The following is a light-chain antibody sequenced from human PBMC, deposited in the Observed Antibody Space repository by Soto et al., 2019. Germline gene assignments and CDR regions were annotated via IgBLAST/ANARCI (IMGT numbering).Light chain of an antibody. V-gene: IGLV2-14*03. CDR3: RSYTSSDTPVV. CDR2: DVS. CDR1: SGDVGGYKY. J-gene: IGLJ2*01. Sequence: QSALTQPASVSGSPGQSITISCTGTSGDVGGYKYVSWYQQYPGKAPKLLIYDVSNRPSGVSKRFSGSKSGNTASLTISGLQAEDEADYYCRSYTSSDTPVVFGGGTKLTVL.